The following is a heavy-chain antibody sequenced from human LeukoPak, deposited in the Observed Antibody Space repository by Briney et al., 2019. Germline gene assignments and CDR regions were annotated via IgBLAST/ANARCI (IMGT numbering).Heavy chain of an antibody. D-gene: IGHD2-8*02. J-gene: IGHJ5*02. CDR2: IYPDNSET. CDR3: GRRADGEFASKFDT. Sequence: GESLKISCQGSGDIFNNFWIAWVRQMPGEGLEFMGIIYPDNSETRYSPSFQGRVTISADKSINLAYLQCSSLKASDSPTYYCGRRADGEFASKFDTSGQGSLVTASS. V-gene: IGHV5-51*01. CDR1: GDIFNNFW.